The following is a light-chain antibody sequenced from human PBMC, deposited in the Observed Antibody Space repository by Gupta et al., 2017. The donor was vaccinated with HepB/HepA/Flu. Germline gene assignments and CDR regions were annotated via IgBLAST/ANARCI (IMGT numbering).Light chain of an antibody. CDR2: EVS. CDR1: SSDVGGYNY. CDR3: SSEAGSNNFRV. J-gene: IGLJ2*01. Sequence: QSALTQPPSASGSPGQSVTISCTGTSSDVGGYNYVSWYQQHPGKAPKLMIYEVSKRHSGVPDRFSGSKSGTTASLTVSGLQAEDEADYYCSSEAGSNNFRVFGGGTKLTVL. V-gene: IGLV2-8*01.